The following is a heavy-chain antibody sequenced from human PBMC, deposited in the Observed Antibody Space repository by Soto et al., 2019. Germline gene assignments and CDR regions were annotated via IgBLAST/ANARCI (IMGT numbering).Heavy chain of an antibody. CDR3: ARVGERYYYGSGSYYTYYYYGMDV. CDR2: ISAYNGNT. Sequence: ASVKVSCKASGYTFTSYGISWVRQAPGQGLEWMGWISAYNGNTNYAQKLQGRVTMITDTSTSTAYMELRSLRSDDTAVYYCARVGERYYYGSGSYYTYYYYGMDVWGQGTTVTVSS. CDR1: GYTFTSYG. J-gene: IGHJ6*02. D-gene: IGHD3-10*01. V-gene: IGHV1-18*04.